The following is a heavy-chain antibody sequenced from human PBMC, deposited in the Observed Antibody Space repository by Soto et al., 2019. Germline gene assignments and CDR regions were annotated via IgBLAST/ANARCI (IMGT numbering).Heavy chain of an antibody. CDR2: IYSSGNT. CDR3: ARGQRFSDWFDP. Sequence: ASETLSLTCSVSGGTISGYYWTWIRQPAGKGLEWIGRIYSSGNTKYNPSLQSRVIMSLDTSNNQFSLRLTSVTAADTAVYYCARGQRFSDWFDPWGQGTLVTVSS. CDR1: GGTISGYY. V-gene: IGHV4-4*07. D-gene: IGHD3-3*01. J-gene: IGHJ5*02.